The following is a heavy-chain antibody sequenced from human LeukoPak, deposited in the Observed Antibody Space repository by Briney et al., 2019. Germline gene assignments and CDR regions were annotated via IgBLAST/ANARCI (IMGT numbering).Heavy chain of an antibody. CDR2: KNPNSGNT. CDR3: ARGQGGITIFGVVIRDPGRYYGMHV. V-gene: IGHV1-8*01. CDR1: GYTFTSYD. D-gene: IGHD3-3*01. J-gene: IGHJ6*02. Sequence: ASVKVCCKASGYTFTSYDINWVRQATGQGLEWMGWKNPNSGNTGYAQKFQGRVTMTRNTSISTAYMELSSLRSEDTAVYYCARGQGGITIFGVVIRDPGRYYGMHVWGQGTAVTVSS.